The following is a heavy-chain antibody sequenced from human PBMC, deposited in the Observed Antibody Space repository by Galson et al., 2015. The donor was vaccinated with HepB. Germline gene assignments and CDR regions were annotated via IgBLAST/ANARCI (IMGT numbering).Heavy chain of an antibody. D-gene: IGHD3-9*01. CDR1: GYTFTSYG. J-gene: IGHJ6*02. CDR3: AGSILTGYYAYYYYGMDV. Sequence: SVKVSCKASGYTFTSYGINWVRQAPGQGLEWMGWINAYNGDTNIAQYFQDRVTVTTDTSTSTAYMELRSLRSEDTAVYYCAGSILTGYYAYYYYGMDVWGQGTTVTVSS. CDR2: INAYNGDT. V-gene: IGHV1-18*04.